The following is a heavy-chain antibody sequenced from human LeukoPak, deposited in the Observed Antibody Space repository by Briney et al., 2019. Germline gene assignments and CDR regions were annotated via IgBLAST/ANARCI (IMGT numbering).Heavy chain of an antibody. Sequence: SETMSLTWTAAGGSINSYYWRWIRQPTSKGLEWIGRLYSSGSTNRNPSLRSRVTMSVDSSKNQCSLKPSSMTAADTAVYYCARISSGWYYFDYWGQGTLVTVSS. V-gene: IGHV4-4*07. CDR1: GGSINSYY. D-gene: IGHD6-19*01. CDR2: LYSSGST. J-gene: IGHJ4*02. CDR3: ARISSGWYYFDY.